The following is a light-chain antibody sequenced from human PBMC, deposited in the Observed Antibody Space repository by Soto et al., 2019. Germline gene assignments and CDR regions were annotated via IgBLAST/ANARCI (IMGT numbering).Light chain of an antibody. Sequence: EIVLTQSPATLSLSPGIRATLSCMASQNISNYLIWYQQKPGQAPRLLIYDVSNRATGIPARFSGSGSGTDFTLTISSLEHEDFAVYYCQQRYSWPRTFGQGTKVDIK. CDR2: DVS. CDR1: QNISNY. V-gene: IGKV3-11*01. J-gene: IGKJ1*01. CDR3: QQRYSWPRT.